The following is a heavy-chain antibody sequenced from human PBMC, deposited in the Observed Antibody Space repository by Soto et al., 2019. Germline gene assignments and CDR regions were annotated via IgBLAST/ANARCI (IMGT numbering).Heavy chain of an antibody. V-gene: IGHV1-69*13. CDR2: IIPIFGTA. J-gene: IGHJ5*02. D-gene: IGHD6-19*01. CDR1: GGTFSSYA. CDR3: ARDDIAVAGRRWFDP. Sequence: SVKVSCKASGGTFSSYAISWVRQAPGQGLEWMGGIIPIFGTANYAQKFQGRVTITADESTSTAYMELSSLRSEDTAVYYCARDDIAVAGRRWFDPWGQGTLVTVSS.